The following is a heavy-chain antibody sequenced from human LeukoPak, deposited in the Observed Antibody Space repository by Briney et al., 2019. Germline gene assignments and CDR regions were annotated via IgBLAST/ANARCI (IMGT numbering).Heavy chain of an antibody. CDR1: GGSISSYY. D-gene: IGHD2-21*01. CDR2: IYYSGST. V-gene: IGHV4-59*01. Sequence: TSEALSLTCTVSGGSISSYYWSWIRQPPGKGLEWIGYIYYSGSTNYNPSLKSRVTISVDTSKNQFSLKLSSLTAADTAVYYCARDRLLGPIYYMYVWGKGTTVTVSS. J-gene: IGHJ6*03. CDR3: ARDRLLGPIYYMYV.